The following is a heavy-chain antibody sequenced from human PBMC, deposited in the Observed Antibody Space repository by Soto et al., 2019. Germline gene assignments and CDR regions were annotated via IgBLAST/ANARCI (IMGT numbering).Heavy chain of an antibody. V-gene: IGHV1-2*02. CDR3: ARHSGYDYVFAY. CDR1: GYTFTGYY. CDR2: INPNNGDT. Sequence: QVQLVPSGAEVKKPGASVKVSCKASGYTFTGYYIHWVRQAPGQGLEWMGWINPNNGDTNYAQKFQGGVCMTRDTSTSTAYMELSSLRFDDTAVYYGARHSGYDYVFAYWGQGTLVTVS. J-gene: IGHJ4*02. D-gene: IGHD5-12*01.